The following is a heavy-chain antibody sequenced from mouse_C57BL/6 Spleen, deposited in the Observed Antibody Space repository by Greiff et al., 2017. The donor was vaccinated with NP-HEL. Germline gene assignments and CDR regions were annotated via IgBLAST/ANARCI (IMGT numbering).Heavy chain of an antibody. V-gene: IGHV1-61*01. D-gene: IGHD2-1*01. J-gene: IGHJ2*01. CDR2: IYPSDSET. Sequence: QVQLQQPGAELVRPGSSVKLSCKASGYTFTSYWMDWVKQRPGQGLEWIGNIYPSDSETHYNQKFKDKATLTVDKSSSTAYMQLSSLTSEDSAVYYCARGNSFFDYWGQGTTLTVSS. CDR3: ARGNSFFDY. CDR1: GYTFTSYW.